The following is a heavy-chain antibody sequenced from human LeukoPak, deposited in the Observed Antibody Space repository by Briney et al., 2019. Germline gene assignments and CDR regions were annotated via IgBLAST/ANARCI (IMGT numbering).Heavy chain of an antibody. CDR3: ARVVDFWSGYDAFDI. V-gene: IGHV4-39*07. CDR1: GGSISSSSYY. Sequence: SETLSLTCTVSGGSISSSSYYWGWIRQPPGKGLEWIGSIYYSGSTYYNPSLKSRVTISVDTSKNQFSLKLSSVTAADTAVYYCARVVDFWSGYDAFDIWGQGTMVTVSS. J-gene: IGHJ3*02. CDR2: IYYSGST. D-gene: IGHD3-3*01.